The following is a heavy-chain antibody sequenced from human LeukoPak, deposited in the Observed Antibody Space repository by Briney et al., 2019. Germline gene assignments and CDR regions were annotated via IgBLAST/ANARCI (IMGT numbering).Heavy chain of an antibody. V-gene: IGHV1-18*01. D-gene: IGHD4-17*01. Sequence: GASVKVSCKASGYTFTSYGISWVRQAPGQGLEWMGWISAYNGNTNYAQKLQGRVTMTTDTSTSTAYMELRSLRSDDTAAYYCAKSTTVTQRGYFDYWGQGTLVTVSS. CDR3: AKSTTVTQRGYFDY. J-gene: IGHJ4*02. CDR1: GYTFTSYG. CDR2: ISAYNGNT.